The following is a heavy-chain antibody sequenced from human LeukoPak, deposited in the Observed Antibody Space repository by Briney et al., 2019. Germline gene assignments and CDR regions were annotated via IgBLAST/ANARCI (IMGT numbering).Heavy chain of an antibody. CDR2: ISYDGSNK. J-gene: IGHJ4*02. Sequence: GGSLRLSCAASGFTFSSYAMHWARQAPGKGLEWVAVISYDGSNKYYADSVKGRFTISRDNSKNTLYLQMNSLRAEDTAVYYRARARVRNQLLLLGDYWGQGTLVTVSS. CDR3: ARARVRNQLLLLGDY. D-gene: IGHD2-2*01. V-gene: IGHV3-30-3*01. CDR1: GFTFSSYA.